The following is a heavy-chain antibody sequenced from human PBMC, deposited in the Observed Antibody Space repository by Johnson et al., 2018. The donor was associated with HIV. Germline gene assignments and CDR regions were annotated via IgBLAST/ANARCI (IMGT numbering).Heavy chain of an antibody. CDR1: GFTFSSYA. V-gene: IGHV3-20*04. D-gene: IGHD6-19*01. J-gene: IGHJ3*02. CDR3: ARVGRPWLPRDAFDI. CDR2: INWNGGST. Sequence: VQLMESGGGVVQPGRSLRLSCAASGFTFSSYAMHWVRQAPGKGLEWVSGINWNGGSTGYADSVKGRFTISRDNSKNTLYLQMNSLRAEDTAVYYCARVGRPWLPRDAFDIWGQGTMVTVSS.